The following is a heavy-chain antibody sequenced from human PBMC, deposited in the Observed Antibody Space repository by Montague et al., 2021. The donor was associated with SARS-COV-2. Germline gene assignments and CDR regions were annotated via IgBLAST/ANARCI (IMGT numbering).Heavy chain of an antibody. CDR3: ASTFTGGLYYPYYYMDV. Sequence: SETLSLTCTVSGGSIRGSTYYWVWIRQPPGKGLEWIGSIYYSGSTYYNPSLKSRVTISVDRSKTQFSLRLSSVTASDTAVYYCASTFTGGLYYPYYYMDVWGKGTTVTVSS. CDR1: GGSIRGSTYY. D-gene: IGHD3-10*01. CDR2: IYYSGST. J-gene: IGHJ6*03. V-gene: IGHV4-39*01.